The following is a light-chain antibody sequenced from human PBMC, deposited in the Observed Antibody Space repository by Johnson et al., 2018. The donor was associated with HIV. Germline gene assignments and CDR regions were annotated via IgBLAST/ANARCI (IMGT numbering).Light chain of an antibody. CDR3: GTWDSTLSCYV. CDR1: SSNIGNNY. CDR2: ENN. V-gene: IGLV1-51*02. Sequence: QSVLTQPPSVSAAPGQKVTISCSGSSSNIGNNYVSWYQQLPGTAPKLLIYENNKRPSWIPDRFSGSKSGTSATRGITGLQTGDEAVYYCGTWDSTLSCYVVGAVTKVTV. J-gene: IGLJ1*01.